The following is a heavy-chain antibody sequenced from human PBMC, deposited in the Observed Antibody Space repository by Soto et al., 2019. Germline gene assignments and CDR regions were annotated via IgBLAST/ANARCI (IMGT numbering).Heavy chain of an antibody. V-gene: IGHV2-70*01. J-gene: IGHJ4*02. D-gene: IGHD6-13*01. CDR2: VDWDDDK. Sequence: SGPTLVNPTQTLTLTCTFSWFSLSTSGICVSWIRQPPGKALEGLALVDWDDDKYYSTSLKTRLTISKDTSKNQVVLTMTNMDPVDTATYYCARIRRAAAGTYVDYWGQGTLVTVSS. CDR1: WFSLSTSGIC. CDR3: ARIRRAAAGTYVDY.